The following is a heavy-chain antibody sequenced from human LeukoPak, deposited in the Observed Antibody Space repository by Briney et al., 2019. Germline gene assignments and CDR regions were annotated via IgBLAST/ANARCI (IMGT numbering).Heavy chain of an antibody. V-gene: IGHV3-15*01. Sequence: GGSLRLSCAASGFTFTNAWMSWVRQAPGKGLELVGRIKSKADGRTTDCAAPLKGRFTISGDDSKNTLYLQMNNLKTEDTAVYYCTTGFPNYGDYRGYFQHWGQGTLVTVAS. D-gene: IGHD4-17*01. CDR1: GFTFTNAW. CDR2: IKSKADGRTT. J-gene: IGHJ1*01. CDR3: TTGFPNYGDYRGYFQH.